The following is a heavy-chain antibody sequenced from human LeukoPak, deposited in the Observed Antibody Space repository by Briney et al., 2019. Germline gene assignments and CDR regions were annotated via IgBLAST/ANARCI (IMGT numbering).Heavy chain of an antibody. CDR2: IYYSGST. CDR1: GGSLSSGNYY. J-gene: IGHJ4*02. Sequence: SETLSLTCTVSGGSLSSGNYYWRWIRQHPGKGLEWIGYIYYSGSTYYNPSLKSRVTISVDTSKNQFSLKLSSVTAANTAVYYCARTNCGGDCYTLYYFDYWGQGTLVTVSS. V-gene: IGHV4-31*03. D-gene: IGHD2-21*02. CDR3: ARTNCGGDCYTLYYFDY.